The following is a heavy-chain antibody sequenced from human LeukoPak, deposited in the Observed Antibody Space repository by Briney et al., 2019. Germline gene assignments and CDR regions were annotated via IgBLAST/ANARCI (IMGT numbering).Heavy chain of an antibody. J-gene: IGHJ6*03. Sequence: PSETLSLNCTVSGYSISSGYYWGWIRQSPGKGLEWIGNVWHSGSTYYNPSLKSRITISVDTSKNQFSLSLSSVTVADTAVYYCARSYEAGGYYYYMDVWGKGTTVTVSS. CDR1: GYSISSGYY. CDR3: ARSYEAGGYYYYMDV. D-gene: IGHD3-10*01. V-gene: IGHV4-38-2*02. CDR2: VWHSGST.